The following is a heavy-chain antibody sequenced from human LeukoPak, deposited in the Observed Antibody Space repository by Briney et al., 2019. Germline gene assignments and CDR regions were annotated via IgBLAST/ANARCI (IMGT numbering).Heavy chain of an antibody. CDR3: ATGRHSVRPEWELQAY. CDR1: GFTFSSYA. CDR2: ISYDGSNK. J-gene: IGHJ4*02. D-gene: IGHD1-26*01. Sequence: GGSLRLSCAASGFTFSSYAMHWVRQAPGKGLEWVAVISYDGSNKYYADSVKGRFTISRDNSKNTLYLQMNSLRAEDTAVYYCATGRHSVRPEWELQAYWGQGTLVTVSS. V-gene: IGHV3-30*04.